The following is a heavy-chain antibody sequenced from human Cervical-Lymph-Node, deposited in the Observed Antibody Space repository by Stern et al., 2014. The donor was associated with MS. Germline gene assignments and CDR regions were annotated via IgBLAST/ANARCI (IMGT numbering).Heavy chain of an antibody. CDR1: GDTFSNYA. J-gene: IGHJ4*02. CDR2: IIPFFGAT. Sequence: VQLVQSGSEVKKPGSSVKVSCKSSGDTFSNYAISWVRQAPGQGLEWVGGIIPFFGATRYGQKFQGRVTITPEESTGTAFMELSNLTSDDTAVYYCALRRSYYVFWGQGTLISVSS. D-gene: IGHD4-11*01. V-gene: IGHV1-69*01. CDR3: ALRRSYYVF.